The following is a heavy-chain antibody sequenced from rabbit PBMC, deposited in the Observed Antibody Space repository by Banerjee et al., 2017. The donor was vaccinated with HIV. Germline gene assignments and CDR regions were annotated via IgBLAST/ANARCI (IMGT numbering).Heavy chain of an antibody. CDR1: SSSYY. CDR2: IDTGSGANT. CDR3: ARGSGFDTHFNL. D-gene: IGHD1-1*01. J-gene: IGHJ4*01. Sequence: SSSYYMCWVRQAPGKGLEWIACIDTGSGANTYYASWAKGRFTISSSTSLNSVDLKMTSLTAADTATYFCARGSGFDTHFNLWGPGTLVTVS. V-gene: IGHV1S43*01.